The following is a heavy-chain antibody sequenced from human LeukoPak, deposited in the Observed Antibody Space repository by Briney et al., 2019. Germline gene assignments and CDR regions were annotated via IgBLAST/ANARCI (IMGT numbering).Heavy chain of an antibody. CDR1: GFTFSSYA. J-gene: IGHJ4*02. CDR3: AKDAYYYDSSGYYGPIDH. CDR2: ISGSGGST. V-gene: IGHV3-23*01. D-gene: IGHD3-22*01. Sequence: GGSLRLSCAASGFTFSSYAMSWVRQAPGKGLEWVSAISGSGGSTYYADSVKGRFTISRDNSKNTLYLQMNSLRAEDTAVYYCAKDAYYYDSSGYYGPIDHWGQGTLVTVSS.